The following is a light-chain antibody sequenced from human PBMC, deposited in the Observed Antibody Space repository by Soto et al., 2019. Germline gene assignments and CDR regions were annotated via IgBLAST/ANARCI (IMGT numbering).Light chain of an antibody. V-gene: IGLV1-36*01. Sequence: QSVLTQAPSVSEAPRQRVTISCSGSSSNIGNNGVNWYQQLPGKAPKLLIYYDDLKPSGVSDRFSGSTSGTSASLAISGLQSEDEADYYCAAWDDSLNADGFGIGTKVTVL. CDR2: YDD. J-gene: IGLJ1*01. CDR3: AAWDDSLNADG. CDR1: SSNIGNNG.